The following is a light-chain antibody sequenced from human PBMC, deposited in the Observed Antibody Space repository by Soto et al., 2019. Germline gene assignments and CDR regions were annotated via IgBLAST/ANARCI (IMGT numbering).Light chain of an antibody. V-gene: IGKV1-33*01. CDR2: DAS. J-gene: IGKJ1*01. Sequence: DIQMTQSPSSLSASVGNRVTITCHASQDIATYSNWYQQKPGKAPNILIYDASNLETGVPSSFSGGGYGKNFTFTISNLQPEDIAKYYCQQYDNLPPTWTFGQGTKVDI. CDR1: QDIATY. CDR3: QQYDNLPPTWT.